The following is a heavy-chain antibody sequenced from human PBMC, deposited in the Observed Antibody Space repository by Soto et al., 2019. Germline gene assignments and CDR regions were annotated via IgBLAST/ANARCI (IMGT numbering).Heavy chain of an antibody. CDR3: ARKIYDSDTGPNFQYYFDS. D-gene: IGHD3-22*01. J-gene: IGHJ4*02. Sequence: GESLKISCXGSGYSFAGYWITWVRQKPGKGLEWMGRIDPSDSQTYYSPSFRGHVTISVTKSITTVFLQWSSLRASDTAMYYCARKIYDSDTGPNFQYYFDSWSQGTPVTVSS. CDR2: IDPSDSQT. CDR1: GYSFAGYW. V-gene: IGHV5-10-1*01.